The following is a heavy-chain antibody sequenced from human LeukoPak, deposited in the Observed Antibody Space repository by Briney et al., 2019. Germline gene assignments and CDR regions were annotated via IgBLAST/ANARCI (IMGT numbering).Heavy chain of an antibody. CDR3: ARWAEPLNRDGYTLYYFDY. CDR2: ISGSGGST. D-gene: IGHD5-24*01. Sequence: GGSLRLSCAASGFTFSSYAMSWVRQAPGKGLEWVSAISGSGGSTYYADSVKGRFTISRDNSKNTLYLQMNSLRDEDTAVYYCARWAEPLNRDGYTLYYFDYWGQGTLVTVSS. V-gene: IGHV3-23*01. CDR1: GFTFSSYA. J-gene: IGHJ4*02.